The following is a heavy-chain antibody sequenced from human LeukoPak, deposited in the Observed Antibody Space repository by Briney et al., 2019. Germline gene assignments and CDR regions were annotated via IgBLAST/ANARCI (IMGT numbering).Heavy chain of an antibody. J-gene: IGHJ5*02. V-gene: IGHV4-31*03. D-gene: IGHD2-2*01. CDR1: RGSISGSIRSYY. CDR2: IYYSGST. CDR3: ARETIGRYCSSTSCYWWFDP. Sequence: SETLSLTCTVSRGSISGSIRSYYWSWLRQPPGKGLEWIGYIYYSGSTYYNPSLKSRVTISVDTSKNQFSLKLSSVTAADTAVYYCARETIGRYCSSTSCYWWFDPWGQGTLVTVSS.